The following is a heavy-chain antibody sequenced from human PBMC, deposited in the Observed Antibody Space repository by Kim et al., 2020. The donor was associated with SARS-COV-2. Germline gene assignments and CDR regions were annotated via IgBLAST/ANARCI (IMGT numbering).Heavy chain of an antibody. V-gene: IGHV4-34*01. D-gene: IGHD4-17*01. CDR2: INHSGST. CDR1: GGSFSGYY. J-gene: IGHJ4*02. CDR3: AREDVKDYGGNSNYDY. Sequence: SETLSLTCAVYGGSFSGYYWSWIRQPPGKGLEWIGEINHSGSTNYNPSLKSRVTISVDTSKNQFSLKLSSVTAADTAVYYCAREDVKDYGGNSNYDYWGQGTLVTVSS.